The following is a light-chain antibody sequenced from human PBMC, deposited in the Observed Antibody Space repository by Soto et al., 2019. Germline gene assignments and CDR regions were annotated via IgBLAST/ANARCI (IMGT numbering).Light chain of an antibody. CDR1: QSISSW. Sequence: DIQMTHSPSTLSASVGDRVPIACRASQSISSWLAWYQQKLGKAPKLLIYDPSSLESGVPSRFSGSGSGTEFTLTISSLQPDDFPPYYCQQYNSYFAWTFGQGTKVEIK. V-gene: IGKV1-5*01. CDR2: DPS. CDR3: QQYNSYFAWT. J-gene: IGKJ1*01.